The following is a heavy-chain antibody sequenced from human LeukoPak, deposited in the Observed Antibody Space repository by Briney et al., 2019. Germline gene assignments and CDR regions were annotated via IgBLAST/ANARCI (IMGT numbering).Heavy chain of an antibody. CDR2: ISGGGGST. CDR1: GFTFTSYS. CDR3: ASDSSGWTGWHFFDY. J-gene: IGHJ4*02. V-gene: IGHV3-23*01. Sequence: GGSLRLSCAASGFTFTSYSMNWVRQAPGKGLEWVSTISGGGGSTYYADSVKGRFTISRDNSKNTLYLQMNSLRAEDTAVYYCASDSSGWTGWHFFDYWGQGTLVTVSS. D-gene: IGHD6-19*01.